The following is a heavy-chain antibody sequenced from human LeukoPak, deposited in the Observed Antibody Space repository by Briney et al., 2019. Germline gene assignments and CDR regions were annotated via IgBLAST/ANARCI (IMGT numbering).Heavy chain of an antibody. CDR2: IYYSGST. CDR1: GGSISSYY. J-gene: IGHJ3*02. D-gene: IGHD2-8*01. Sequence: SETLSLTCTVSGGSISSYYWSWIRQPPGKGLEWIGYIYYSGSTYYNPSLKSRVTISVDTSKNQFSLKLSSVTAADTAVYYCARLILDLDAFDIWGQGTMVTVSS. CDR3: ARLILDLDAFDI. V-gene: IGHV4-59*04.